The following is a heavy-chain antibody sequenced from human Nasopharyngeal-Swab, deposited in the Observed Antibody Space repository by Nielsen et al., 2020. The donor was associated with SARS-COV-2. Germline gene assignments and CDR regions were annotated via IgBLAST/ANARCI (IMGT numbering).Heavy chain of an antibody. J-gene: IGHJ5*02. CDR1: GFTFSSYA. CDR3: AKEPIAAAAAGTRSDWFDP. V-gene: IGHV3-23*01. CDR2: ISANGGSK. D-gene: IGHD6-13*01. Sequence: GESLKISCAASGFTFSSYAMNWVRQAPGKGLEWVSGISANGGSKFYADSVRGRFTISRDNSKNTVYLQMNSLRADDTAVYFYAKEPIAAAAAGTRSDWFDPWGQGTLVTV.